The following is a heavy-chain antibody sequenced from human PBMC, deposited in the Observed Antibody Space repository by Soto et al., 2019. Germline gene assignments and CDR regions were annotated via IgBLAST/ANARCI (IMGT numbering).Heavy chain of an antibody. CDR1: GGSISSYY. J-gene: IGHJ4*02. CDR2: IFYSGST. CDR3: ARDDGGRGFDY. V-gene: IGHV4-59*01. Sequence: SETLSLTCTLSGGSISSYYWSWIRQPPGKGLEWIGYIFYSGSTNYNPSLESRVSISVDTSKNQFSLELSSVTAADTAVYYCARDDGGRGFDYWGQGTLVTVSS. D-gene: IGHD3-10*01.